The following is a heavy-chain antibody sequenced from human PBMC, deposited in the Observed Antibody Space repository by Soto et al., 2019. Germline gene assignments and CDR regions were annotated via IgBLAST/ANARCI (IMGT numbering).Heavy chain of an antibody. J-gene: IGHJ4*02. CDR1: GFTFSSYG. V-gene: IGHV3-33*01. D-gene: IGHD3-10*01. CDR2: IWYDGSNK. CDR3: ARDSSGLYFDY. Sequence: SGGGVVQPGRSLRLSCAASGFTFSSYGMHWVRQAPGKGLEWVAVIWYDGSNKYYADSVKGRFTISRDNSKNTLYLQMNSLRAEDTAVYYCARDSSGLYFDYWGQGTLVTVSS.